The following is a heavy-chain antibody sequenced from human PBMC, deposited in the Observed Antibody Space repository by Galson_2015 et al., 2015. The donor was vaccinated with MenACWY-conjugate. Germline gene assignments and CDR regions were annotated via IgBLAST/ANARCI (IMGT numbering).Heavy chain of an antibody. CDR1: GFTVNTNY. CDR3: ARAGSENCRTTNCLSLGAKFSYYMDV. CDR2: IYSGGST. Sequence: SLRLSCAASGFTVNTNYMTWVRQAPGKGLEWVSIIYSGGSTYYPDSVRGRFTISRDNSKNTLYLQMDSLRADDTAVYYCARAGSENCRTTNCLSLGAKFSYYMDVWGKGTTVTVSS. V-gene: IGHV3-53*01. D-gene: IGHD2-2*01. J-gene: IGHJ6*03.